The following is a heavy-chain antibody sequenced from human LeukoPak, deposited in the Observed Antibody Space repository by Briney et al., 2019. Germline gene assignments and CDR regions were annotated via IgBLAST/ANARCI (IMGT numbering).Heavy chain of an antibody. D-gene: IGHD6-19*01. CDR3: ARHLSSGWYTPRYGFDP. V-gene: IGHV4-39*01. CDR2: IYYSGST. Sequence: SETLSLTCTVSGGSISSSSYYWGWIRQPPGKGLEWIGSIYYSGSTYYNPSLKSRVTISVDTSKNQFSLKLSSVTAADTVVYYCARHLSSGWYTPRYGFDPWGQGTLVTVSS. J-gene: IGHJ5*02. CDR1: GGSISSSSYY.